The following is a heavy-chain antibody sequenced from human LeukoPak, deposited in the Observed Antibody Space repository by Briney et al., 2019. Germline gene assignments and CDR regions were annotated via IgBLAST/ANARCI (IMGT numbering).Heavy chain of an antibody. D-gene: IGHD2-2*01. CDR2: IEQDESEK. J-gene: IGHJ4*02. CDR3: ARVGGHCTSTSCPPPDY. CDR1: GFTFSSYW. Sequence: GGSLRLSCTASGFTFSSYWMNWVRQAPGKGLEWVANIEQDESEKNYGESVKGRFTISRDNAKSSVFLRMNSLRAEDTAVYYCARVGGHCTSTSCPPPDYWGQGTLVTVSS. V-gene: IGHV3-7*02.